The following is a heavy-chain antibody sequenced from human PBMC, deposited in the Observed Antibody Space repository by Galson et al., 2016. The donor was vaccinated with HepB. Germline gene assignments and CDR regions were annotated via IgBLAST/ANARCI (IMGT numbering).Heavy chain of an antibody. V-gene: IGHV3-7*04. CDR3: ARDWVRGTPGLGY. CDR2: IKEDGSER. CDR1: GFTFRDYW. Sequence: SLRLSCAASGFTFRDYWMTWVRQAPGKGLEWVANIKEDGSERHYGDSVKGRFTVSRDNARNSLFLHMNSLKVEDTAVYYGARDWVRGTPGLGYWGQGTLAIVSS. D-gene: IGHD2-15*01. J-gene: IGHJ4*02.